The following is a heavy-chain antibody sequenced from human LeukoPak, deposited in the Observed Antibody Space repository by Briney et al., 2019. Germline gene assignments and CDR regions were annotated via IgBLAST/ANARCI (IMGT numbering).Heavy chain of an antibody. V-gene: IGHV1-2*02. J-gene: IGHJ4*02. CDR3: ARVSGKQQLVNYFDY. Sequence: GASVKVSCKVSGYTFTGYYMHWVRQAPGQGLEWMGWINPNSGDANYAQKFQGRVAMTRDTSISVVYMEVSRLRSDDTAVYYCARVSGKQQLVNYFDYWGQGTLVTVSS. CDR1: GYTFTGYY. CDR2: INPNSGDA. D-gene: IGHD6-13*01.